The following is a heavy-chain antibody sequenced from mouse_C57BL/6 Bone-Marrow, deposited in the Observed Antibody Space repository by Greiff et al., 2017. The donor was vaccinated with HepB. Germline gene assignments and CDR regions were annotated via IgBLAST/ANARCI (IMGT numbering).Heavy chain of an antibody. D-gene: IGHD2-4*01. V-gene: IGHV1-76*01. CDR1: GYTFTDYY. CDR2: IYPGSGNT. Sequence: VQLQQSGAELVRPGASVKLSCKASGYTFTDYYIHWVKQRPGQGLEWIARIYPGSGNTYYNEKFKGKATMTAETSSSTAYMQRSSLTSEDSAVYFCASDYDPFYAMDYWGQGTSVTVSS. J-gene: IGHJ4*01. CDR3: ASDYDPFYAMDY.